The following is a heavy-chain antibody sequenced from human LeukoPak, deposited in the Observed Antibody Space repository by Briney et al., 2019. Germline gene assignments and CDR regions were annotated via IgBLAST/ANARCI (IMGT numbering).Heavy chain of an antibody. CDR3: ARLTYYYDSSGFSGHFDY. J-gene: IGHJ4*02. V-gene: IGHV4-38-2*02. CDR1: GYSISSGYD. CDR2: IYYRRTT. D-gene: IGHD3-22*01. Sequence: SETLSLTCTVSGYSISSGYDWGWIRQPPGKGPEWIASIYYRRTTYYNPSLKSRVTISVDTSKNQLSLRLNSMTAADTAVYYCARLTYYYDSSGFSGHFDYWGQGTLVTVSS.